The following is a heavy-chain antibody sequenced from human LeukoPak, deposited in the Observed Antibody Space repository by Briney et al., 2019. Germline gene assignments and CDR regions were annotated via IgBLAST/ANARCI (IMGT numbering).Heavy chain of an antibody. CDR2: ISGSGGST. Sequence: PGGSLRLSCAASGFTFSSYAMSWVRQAPGKGLEWVSAISGSGGSTYYADSVKGRFTISRDNSKNTLYLQMNSLRAEDTAVYYCARDLTVYDISTGYSTLDAFDIWGQGTMVTVSS. CDR3: ARDLTVYDISTGYSTLDAFDI. V-gene: IGHV3-23*01. D-gene: IGHD3-9*01. J-gene: IGHJ3*02. CDR1: GFTFSSYA.